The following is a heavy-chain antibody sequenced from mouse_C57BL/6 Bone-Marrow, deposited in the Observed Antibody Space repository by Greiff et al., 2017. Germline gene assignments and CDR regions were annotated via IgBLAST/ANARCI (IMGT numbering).Heavy chain of an antibody. V-gene: IGHV1-55*01. CDR2: IYPGSGST. CDR3: ATGAMDY. CDR1: GYTFTSYW. J-gene: IGHJ4*01. Sequence: QVQLKQPGAELVQPGASVKMSCKASGYTFTSYWITWVKQRPGQGLEWIGDIYPGSGSTNYNEKFKSKATLTVDTSSSTAYMQRSILTSADSAVYYSATGAMDYWGQGTSVTVSS.